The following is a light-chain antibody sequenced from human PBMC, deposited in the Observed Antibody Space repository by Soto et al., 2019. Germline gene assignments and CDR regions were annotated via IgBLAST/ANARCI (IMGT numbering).Light chain of an antibody. V-gene: IGKV3-15*01. Sequence: EIVVTQSPGILSVSPGDRATLSCRASQSISTNLAWYQQKPGQAPTLLIYDASTRATGIPARFTVSGSGTDFTLTISSLQSEDFAVYYCQEYSKWPLFTFGPGTRVDIK. CDR2: DAS. J-gene: IGKJ3*01. CDR3: QEYSKWPLFT. CDR1: QSISTN.